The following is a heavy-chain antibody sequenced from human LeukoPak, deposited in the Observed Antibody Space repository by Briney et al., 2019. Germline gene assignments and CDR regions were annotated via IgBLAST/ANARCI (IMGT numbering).Heavy chain of an antibody. Sequence: GASVRVSCKVSGYTLTELSMHWVRQAPGKGLEWMGGFDPEDGETIYAQKFQGRVTMTEDTSTDTAYMELSSLRSEDTAVYYCASSWVTTGAFDIWGQGTMVTVSS. J-gene: IGHJ3*02. CDR3: ASSWVTTGAFDI. V-gene: IGHV1-24*01. D-gene: IGHD4-11*01. CDR1: GYTLTELS. CDR2: FDPEDGET.